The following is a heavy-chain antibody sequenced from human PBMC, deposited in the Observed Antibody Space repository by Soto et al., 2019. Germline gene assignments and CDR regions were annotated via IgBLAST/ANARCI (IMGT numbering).Heavy chain of an antibody. V-gene: IGHV4-31*03. D-gene: IGHD2-2*01. J-gene: IGHJ4*02. CDR3: ARGVVVPAAMGPYFDY. CDR1: GGSISSGGYY. Sequence: QVQLQESGPGLVKPSQTLSLTCTVSGGSISSGGYYWSWIRQHPGKGLEWIGSIYYSGSTYYNPSLKSRVTISVDTSKNHFSLKLSSVTAADTAVYYCARGVVVPAAMGPYFDYWGQGTLVTVSS. CDR2: IYYSGST.